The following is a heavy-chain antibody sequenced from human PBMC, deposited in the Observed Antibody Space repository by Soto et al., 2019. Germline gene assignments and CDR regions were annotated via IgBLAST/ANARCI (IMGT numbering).Heavy chain of an antibody. CDR1: GGTCSSDS. CDR2: IIQMFDTP. J-gene: IGHJ4*02. V-gene: IGHV1-69*12. Sequence: HVQLVQSAAELKKPGSSVKVSCKASGGTCSSDSFTWVRHAPGQGLECMGGIIQMFDTPIYAQKFQDRVTTTADESTSTANMQLSSLRSGDTAVYYCSRSGGLDRDFSYWGQGSLVTVSS. D-gene: IGHD3-10*01. CDR3: SRSGGLDRDFSY.